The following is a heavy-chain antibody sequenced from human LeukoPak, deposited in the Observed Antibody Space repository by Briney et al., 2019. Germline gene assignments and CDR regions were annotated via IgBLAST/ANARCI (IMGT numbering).Heavy chain of an antibody. CDR3: ASRTMSGYYFDY. D-gene: IGHD1-14*01. CDR2: ISNSGSPI. J-gene: IGHJ4*02. Sequence: GGSLRLSCAASGFIFSDYHMTWTRQAPGKGLEWVSHISNSGSPIYYADSVKGRFTISRDNAKNSLSLQMNSLRVEDTAVYYCASRTMSGYYFDYWGQGTLVTVSS. V-gene: IGHV3-11*01. CDR1: GFIFSDYH.